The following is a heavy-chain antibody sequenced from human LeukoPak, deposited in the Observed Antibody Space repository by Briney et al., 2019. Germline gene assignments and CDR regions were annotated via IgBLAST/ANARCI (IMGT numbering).Heavy chain of an antibody. J-gene: IGHJ4*02. Sequence: SETLSLTCTVSGGSISSSSYYWGWIRQPPGKGLEWIGSIYYSGSTYYNPSLKSRVTISVDTSRNQFSLKLSSVTAADTAVYYCARCYDSSGYYVWGQGTLVTVSS. CDR1: GGSISSSSYY. V-gene: IGHV4-39*07. CDR2: IYYSGST. D-gene: IGHD3-22*01. CDR3: ARCYDSSGYYV.